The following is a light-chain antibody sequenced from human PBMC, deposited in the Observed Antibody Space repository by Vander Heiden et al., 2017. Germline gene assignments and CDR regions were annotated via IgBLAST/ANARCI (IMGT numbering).Light chain of an antibody. CDR3: QQDAGSQT. CDR2: GAS. J-gene: IGKJ3*01. V-gene: IGKV3-20*01. CDR1: PSLSSSS. Sequence: EIVLTQSPGTLSLSPGERATLSCRASPSLSSSSLAWYQQRPGQALRLLIYGASTRATGIPDRITGSGSGTDFTLTISRLEPEDFAVYYCQQDAGSQTFGHGTKVDIK.